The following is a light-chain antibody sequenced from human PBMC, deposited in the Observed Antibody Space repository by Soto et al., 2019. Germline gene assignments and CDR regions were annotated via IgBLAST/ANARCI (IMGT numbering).Light chain of an antibody. CDR2: AAS. J-gene: IGKJ3*01. Sequence: DIQLTQSPSFLSASVGDRVTITCRASQGISSYLAWYQQKPGKAPKLLIYAASTLQSGVPSSFSGSGSGTEFTLTISSLQPEDFASYYCQQLFSYPLFTFGPGTKVDNK. V-gene: IGKV1-9*01. CDR3: QQLFSYPLFT. CDR1: QGISSY.